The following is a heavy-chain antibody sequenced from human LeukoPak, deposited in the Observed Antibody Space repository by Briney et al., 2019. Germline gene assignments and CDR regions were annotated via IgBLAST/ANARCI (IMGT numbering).Heavy chain of an antibody. D-gene: IGHD1-26*01. CDR1: GFTFSSYA. CDR2: ISYDGSNK. V-gene: IGHV3-30-3*01. J-gene: IGHJ1*01. Sequence: PGGSLRLSCAASGFTFSSYAMHWVRQAPGKGLEWVAVISYDGSNKYYADSVKGRFTISRDNSKNTLYLQMNSLRAEDTAVYYCAREVMGATSYLEDSAFQHWGQGTLVTVSS. CDR3: AREVMGATSYLEDSAFQH.